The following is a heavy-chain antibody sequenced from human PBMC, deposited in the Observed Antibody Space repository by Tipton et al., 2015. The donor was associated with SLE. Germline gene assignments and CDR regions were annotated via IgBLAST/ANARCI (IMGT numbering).Heavy chain of an antibody. CDR1: GGSISSSSYY. V-gene: IGHV4-61*02. CDR3: ARSRGLGSCSGDNCYDYYFGMDV. Sequence: TLSLTCTVSGGSISSSSYYWGWIRQPAGKGLEWIGRIYTSGSTNYNPSLKSRVTISVDTSKNQFSLRLSSVTAADTAVYFCARSRGLGSCSGDNCYDYYFGMDVWGQGTTVTVS. J-gene: IGHJ6*02. D-gene: IGHD2-15*01. CDR2: IYTSGST.